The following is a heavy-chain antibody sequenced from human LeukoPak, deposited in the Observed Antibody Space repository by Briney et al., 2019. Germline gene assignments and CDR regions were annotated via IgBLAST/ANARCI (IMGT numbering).Heavy chain of an antibody. J-gene: IGHJ3*02. V-gene: IGHV3-7*01. CDR1: GFTFSSYW. D-gene: IGHD3-10*01. CDR3: ARGPGRGNAFDI. CDR2: IKQDGSEK. Sequence: GRSLRLSCAASGFTFSSYWMSWVRQAPGEGLEWVANIKQDGSEKYYVDSVKGRFTISRDNAKNSLYLQMNSLRAEGTAVYYCARGPGRGNAFDIWGQGTMVTVSS.